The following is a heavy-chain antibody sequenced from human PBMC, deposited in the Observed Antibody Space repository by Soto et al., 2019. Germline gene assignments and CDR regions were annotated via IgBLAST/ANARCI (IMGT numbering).Heavy chain of an antibody. V-gene: IGHV1-69*13. CDR2: IIPIFGTA. D-gene: IGHD2-15*01. CDR3: ASLFASTYSPRPFDY. J-gene: IGHJ4*02. CDR1: GGTFSSYA. Sequence: GASVKVSCKASGGTFSSYAISWVRQAPGQGLEWMGGIIPIFGTANYAQKFQGRVTITADESTSTAYMELSSLRSEDTAVYYCASLFASTYSPRPFDYSGQATQVTVSS.